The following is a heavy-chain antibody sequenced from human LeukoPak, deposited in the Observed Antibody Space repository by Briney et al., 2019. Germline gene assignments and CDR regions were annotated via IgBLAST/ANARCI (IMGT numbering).Heavy chain of an antibody. CDR2: IYHSGST. CDR1: GGSISSGGYY. J-gene: IGHJ4*02. V-gene: IGHV4-30-2*01. Sequence: SQTLSLTCTVSGGSISSGGYYWCWIRQPPGKGLEWIGYIYHSGSTYYNPSLKSRATISVDRSKNQFSLKLSSVTAADTAVYYCARHPQIVGATKYIDYWGQGTLVTVSS. D-gene: IGHD1-26*01. CDR3: ARHPQIVGATKYIDY.